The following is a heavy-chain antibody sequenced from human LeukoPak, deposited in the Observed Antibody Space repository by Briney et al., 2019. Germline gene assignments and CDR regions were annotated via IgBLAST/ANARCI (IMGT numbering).Heavy chain of an antibody. D-gene: IGHD1-1*01. CDR2: IYTSGST. CDR3: AVGTATFDY. V-gene: IGHV4-61*02. Sequence: SQTLSLICTVSCGSISSGSYYWSWIRQPAGKGLEWIGRIYTSGSTNYNPSLKSRVTISVDTSKNQFSLKLSSVTAADTAVYYCAVGTATFDYWGQGTLVTVSS. CDR1: CGSISSGSYY. J-gene: IGHJ4*02.